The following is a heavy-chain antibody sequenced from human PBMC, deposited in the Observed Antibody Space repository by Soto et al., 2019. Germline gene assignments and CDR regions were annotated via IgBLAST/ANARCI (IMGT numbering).Heavy chain of an antibody. J-gene: IGHJ5*02. CDR2: IYYSGST. CDR1: GGSISGSSYY. D-gene: IGHD2-2*02. Sequence: QLQLQESGPGLVKPSEILSLTCTVSGGSISGSSYYWGWIRQPPGKGLEWIGSIYYSGSTYYNPSLKSRVTISVDTSKNQFSLKLSSVTAADTAVYYCARLGYIANWFDPWGQGTLVIVSS. V-gene: IGHV4-39*01. CDR3: ARLGYIANWFDP.